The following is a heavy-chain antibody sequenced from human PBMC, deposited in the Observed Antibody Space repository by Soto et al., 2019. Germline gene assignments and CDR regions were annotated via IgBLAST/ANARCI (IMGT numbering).Heavy chain of an antibody. D-gene: IGHD4-4*01. CDR1: GGSISSYY. J-gene: IGHJ6*02. CDR2: IYYSGST. Sequence: PSETLSLTCTVSGGSISSYYWSWIRQPPGKGLEWIGYIYYSGSTNYNPSLKSRVTISVDTSKNQFSLKLSSVTDADTVVYYCARVGSKSFYYATDVWGQGTTVTVSS. V-gene: IGHV4-59*01. CDR3: ARVGSKSFYYATDV.